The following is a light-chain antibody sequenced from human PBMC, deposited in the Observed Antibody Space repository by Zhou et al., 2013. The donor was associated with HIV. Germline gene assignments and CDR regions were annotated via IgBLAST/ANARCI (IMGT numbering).Light chain of an antibody. Sequence: EIVLTQSPGTLSLSPGERVTLSCRASQSVISSYLAWHQQKPGQAPRVLIYGASSRATGVPDRFSGSGSGTDFTLTISKLEPEDFAVYYCQQYDSLITFGGGTKVEVK. CDR2: GAS. CDR1: QSVISSY. J-gene: IGKJ4*01. CDR3: QQYDSLIT. V-gene: IGKV3-20*01.